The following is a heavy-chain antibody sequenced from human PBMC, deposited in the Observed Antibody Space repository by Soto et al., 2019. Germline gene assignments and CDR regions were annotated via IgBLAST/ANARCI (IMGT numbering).Heavy chain of an antibody. CDR3: APVTGNNEWFDP. CDR1: GITFSTSI. J-gene: IGHJ5*02. D-gene: IGHD1-1*01. V-gene: IGHV1-58*01. CDR2: IVIGSGNT. Sequence: ASVKVSCKASGITFSTSIVQWVRQARGQRLEWIGWIVIGSGNTNYAQKFHERVTITRDMSTNTVYMELSSLRSEDTAIYYCAPVTGNNEWFDPWGQGTLVTVSS.